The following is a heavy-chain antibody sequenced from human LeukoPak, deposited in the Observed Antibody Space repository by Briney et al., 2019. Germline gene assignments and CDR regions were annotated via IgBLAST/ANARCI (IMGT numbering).Heavy chain of an antibody. CDR1: GYTFTSYD. D-gene: IGHD2-2*01. CDR3: ARRSGEIVVVPGTSTTKYYYYYMDV. V-gene: IGHV1-18*01. J-gene: IGHJ6*03. CDR2: ISGYNGNT. Sequence: GASVKVSCKASGYTFTSYDITWVRQAPGQGLEWMGWISGYNGNTSYAQKLQGRVTMTTDTSSSTAYMELRSLKSDDTAVYYCARRSGEIVVVPGTSTTKYYYYYMDVWGKGTTVTVSS.